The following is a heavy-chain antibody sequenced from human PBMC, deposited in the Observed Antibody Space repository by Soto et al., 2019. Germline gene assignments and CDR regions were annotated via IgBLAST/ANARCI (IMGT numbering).Heavy chain of an antibody. V-gene: IGHV3-23*01. CDR3: AKASDLGHFDP. J-gene: IGHJ5*02. CDR1: GFTFSSYA. D-gene: IGHD2-21*02. Sequence: GGSLRLSCAASGFTFSSYAMSWVRQAPGKGLEWVSAISGSGGSTYYADSVKGRFTISRDNSKNTLYRQMKSLRAEDTAVYYCAKASDLGHFDPWGQGTLVTVSS. CDR2: ISGSGGST.